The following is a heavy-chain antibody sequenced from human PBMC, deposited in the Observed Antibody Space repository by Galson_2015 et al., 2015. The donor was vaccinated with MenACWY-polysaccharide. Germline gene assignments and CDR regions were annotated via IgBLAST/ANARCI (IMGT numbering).Heavy chain of an antibody. Sequence: SLRLSYAASGFTFSTYWMHWVRQAPGKGLVWVSRIKSDGSSTNYADSVKGRFTISRDNAKNTLYLQMNSLRAEDTALYYSARGYSAYDWGQGTLVTVSA. J-gene: IGHJ4*02. D-gene: IGHD5-12*01. CDR1: GFTFSTYW. V-gene: IGHV3-74*01. CDR3: ARGYSAYD. CDR2: IKSDGSST.